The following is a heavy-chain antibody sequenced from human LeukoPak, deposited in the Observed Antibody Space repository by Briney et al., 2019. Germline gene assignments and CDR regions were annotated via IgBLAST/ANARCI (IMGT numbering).Heavy chain of an antibody. CDR2: IYTSGST. V-gene: IGHV4-4*07. CDR1: GGSISSYY. D-gene: IGHD3-3*01. Sequence: SETLSLTCTVSGGSISSYYWSWIRQPAGKGLEWIGRIYTSGSTNYNPSLKSRVTMSVDTSKNQFSLKLSSVTAADTAVYYCAGATPIRFLEWLYYDYWGQGTLVTVSS. CDR3: AGATPIRFLEWLYYDY. J-gene: IGHJ4*02.